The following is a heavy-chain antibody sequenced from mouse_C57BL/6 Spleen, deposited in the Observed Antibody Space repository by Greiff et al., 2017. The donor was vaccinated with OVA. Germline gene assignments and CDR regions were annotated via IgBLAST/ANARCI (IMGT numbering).Heavy chain of an antibody. CDR1: GYTFTSYW. CDR2: IVPNSGGT. Sequence: QVQLQQPGAELVKPGASVKLSCKASGYTFTSYWMHWVKQRPGRGLEWIGRIVPNSGGTQYNEKFKSKATLTVDKPSSTAYMQLSSLTSEDSAVYYCARWDYGSSFAYWGQGTLVTVSA. J-gene: IGHJ3*01. D-gene: IGHD1-1*01. V-gene: IGHV1-72*01. CDR3: ARWDYGSSFAY.